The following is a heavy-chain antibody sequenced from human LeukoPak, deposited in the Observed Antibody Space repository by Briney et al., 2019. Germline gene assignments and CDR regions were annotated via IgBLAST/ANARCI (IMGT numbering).Heavy chain of an antibody. CDR1: GYTFTSYD. Sequence: GASVKVSCKASGYTFTSYDINWVRQATGQGLECMGWMNPNSGNTGYAQKFQGRVTMTRNTSISTAYMELSSLRSEDTAVYYCARGDEYSSSSVSYYGMDVWGQGTTVTVSS. D-gene: IGHD6-6*01. CDR3: ARGDEYSSSSVSYYGMDV. CDR2: MNPNSGNT. J-gene: IGHJ6*02. V-gene: IGHV1-8*01.